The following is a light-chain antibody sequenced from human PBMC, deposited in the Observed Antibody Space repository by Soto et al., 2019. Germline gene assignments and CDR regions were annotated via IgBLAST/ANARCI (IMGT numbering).Light chain of an antibody. Sequence: EIVMTQSPATLSVSPGERATLSFRASQSVSYNLAWYQQKPCQGPRLLIYGAFTRATGIPARFSGSGSGTECTLTITSLQSEDFGVYYWQQYARSPLTFGPGSKGDI. V-gene: IGKV3-15*01. CDR2: GAF. J-gene: IGKJ3*01. CDR3: QQYARSPLT. CDR1: QSVSYN.